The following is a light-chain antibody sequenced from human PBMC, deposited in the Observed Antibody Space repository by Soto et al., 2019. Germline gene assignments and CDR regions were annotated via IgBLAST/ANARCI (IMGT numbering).Light chain of an antibody. Sequence: DIVMTQSPDSLAVSLGERATINCKSSQSLLYSSNNQSYLAWYQQKPGQPPKLLIYWASTRESGVPDRFSGSGSGTDFTLTISSLQAEDVAVYYCQQFYSTPTWTFGQGTKV. CDR2: WAS. CDR3: QQFYSTPTWT. CDR1: QSLLYSSNNQSY. V-gene: IGKV4-1*01. J-gene: IGKJ1*01.